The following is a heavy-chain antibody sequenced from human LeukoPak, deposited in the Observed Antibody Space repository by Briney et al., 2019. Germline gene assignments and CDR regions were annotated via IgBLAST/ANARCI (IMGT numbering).Heavy chain of an antibody. CDR1: GFSFSSYA. CDR2: IDIGGGST. CDR3: ANEIRPNDH. D-gene: IGHD3-16*01. V-gene: IGHV3-23*01. J-gene: IGHJ5*02. Sequence: GGSLTLTCEVSGFSFSSYAFCWVGQAPGRGLEWVSSIDIGGGSTNYADSVTGRLTIFRDNSKNTVYLQMRGLRAEDTALYYCANEIRPNDHWGQGTLVIVSS.